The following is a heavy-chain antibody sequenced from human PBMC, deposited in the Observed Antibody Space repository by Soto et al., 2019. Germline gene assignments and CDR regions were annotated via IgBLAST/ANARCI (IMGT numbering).Heavy chain of an antibody. CDR2: IYWDDDK. V-gene: IGHV2-5*02. Sequence: QITLKESGPTLVKPTQTLTLTCTFSGFSLSSTRMAVGWIRQPPGKALEWLGLIYWDDDKRYSPFLKSRLTITEDISKNQVVLTMSNMDPVDTARYYCAHIVVAGLGYYFDYWGQGTLVTVSS. J-gene: IGHJ4*02. CDR1: GFSLSSTRMA. D-gene: IGHD6-19*01. CDR3: AHIVVAGLGYYFDY.